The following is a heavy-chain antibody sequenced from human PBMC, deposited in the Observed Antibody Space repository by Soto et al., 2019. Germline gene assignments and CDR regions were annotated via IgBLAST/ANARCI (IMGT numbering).Heavy chain of an antibody. CDR3: AREGIAVAGRRYYYYYGMDV. J-gene: IGHJ6*02. CDR1: GGTFSSYA. D-gene: IGHD6-19*01. CDR2: IIPIFGTA. Sequence: SVKVSCKASGGTFSSYAISRVRQAPGQGLEWMGGIIPIFGTANYAQKFQGRVTITADESTSTAYMELSSLRSEDTAVYYCAREGIAVAGRRYYYYYGMDVWGQGTTVTVSS. V-gene: IGHV1-69*13.